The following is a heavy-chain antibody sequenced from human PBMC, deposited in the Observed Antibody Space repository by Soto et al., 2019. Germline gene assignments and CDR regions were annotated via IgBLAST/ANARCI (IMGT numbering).Heavy chain of an antibody. CDR2: ISYHGSNK. CDR1: GFTFSSYG. D-gene: IGHD3-16*01. Sequence: QVQLVESGGGVVQPGRSLRLSCAASGFTFSSYGMHWVRQAPGKGLEWVAVISYHGSNKYYADSVKGRFTISRDNSKNTLYLQMNSLRAEDTAVYYCAKSTRWMITSPPFDPWGQGTLVTVSS. J-gene: IGHJ5*02. CDR3: AKSTRWMITSPPFDP. V-gene: IGHV3-30*18.